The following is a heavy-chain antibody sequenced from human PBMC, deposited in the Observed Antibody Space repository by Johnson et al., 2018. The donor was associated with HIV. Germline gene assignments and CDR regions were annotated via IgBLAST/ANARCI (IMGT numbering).Heavy chain of an antibody. J-gene: IGHJ3*02. CDR2: INWNGGST. CDR3: ASGVVTLSFDI. V-gene: IGHV3-20*04. CDR1: GFTFDDYG. D-gene: IGHD3-3*01. Sequence: VLLVESGGGVVRPGGSLRLSCAASGFTFDDYGMNWVRQAPGKGLEWVSGINWNGGSTGYGDSVKGRFTISRDNAKNSLYLQMNSLRAEDTAVYYCASGVVTLSFDIWGQGTMVTVSS.